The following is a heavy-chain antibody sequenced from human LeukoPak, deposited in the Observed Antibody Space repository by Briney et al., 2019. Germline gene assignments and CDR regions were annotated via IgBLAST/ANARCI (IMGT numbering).Heavy chain of an antibody. D-gene: IGHD3-10*01. V-gene: IGHV3-23*01. CDR2: ITGNGGWA. CDR3: AKDPGSMVRGFCMDV. Sequence: PGGSLRLSCAASGLTFSSYAMMWLRQAPGKGLEWVSAITGNGGWALYADSLKGRFTISRDNSKNTLNLQMNSLRAEDTAVYYCAKDPGSMVRGFCMDVWGKGTTVTVSS. J-gene: IGHJ6*03. CDR1: GLTFSSYA.